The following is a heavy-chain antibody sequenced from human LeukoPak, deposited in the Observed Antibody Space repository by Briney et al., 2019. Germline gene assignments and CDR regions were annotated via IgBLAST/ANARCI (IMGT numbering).Heavy chain of an antibody. CDR3: ARVVWFWELNYFDY. V-gene: IGHV4-30-2*01. CDR2: IYHSGST. CDR1: GGSISSGGYS. Sequence: SQTLSLTCAVSGGSISSGGYSWSWVRQPPGKGLEWIGYIYHSGSTYYNPSLKSRVTISVDTSKNQFSLKLSSVTAADTAVYYCARVVWFWELNYFDYWGQGTLVTVSS. J-gene: IGHJ4*02. D-gene: IGHD3-10*01.